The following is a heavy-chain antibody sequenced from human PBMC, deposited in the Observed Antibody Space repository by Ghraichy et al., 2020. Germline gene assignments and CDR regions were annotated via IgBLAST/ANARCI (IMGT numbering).Heavy chain of an antibody. J-gene: IGHJ6*02. Sequence: SETLSLTCTVSGGSISSGDYYWSWIRQPPGKGLEWIGYIYYSGSTYYNPSLKSRVTISVDTSKNQFSLKLSSVTAADTAVYYCAREMNYARRYYGMDVWGQGTTVTVSS. D-gene: IGHD1-7*01. CDR2: IYYSGST. V-gene: IGHV4-30-4*01. CDR3: AREMNYARRYYGMDV. CDR1: GGSISSGDYY.